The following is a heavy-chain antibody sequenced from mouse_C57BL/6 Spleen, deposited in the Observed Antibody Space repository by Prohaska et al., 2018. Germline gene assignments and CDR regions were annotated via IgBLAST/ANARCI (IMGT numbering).Heavy chain of an antibody. V-gene: IGHV1-26*01. Sequence: HGKSLEWIGYINPNNGGTSYNQKFKGKATLTVDKSSSTAYMELRSLTSEDSAVYYCARRSLLYGSSSYYAMDYWGQGTSVTVSS. CDR3: ARRSLLYGSSSYYAMDY. CDR2: INPNNGGT. J-gene: IGHJ4*01. D-gene: IGHD1-1*01.